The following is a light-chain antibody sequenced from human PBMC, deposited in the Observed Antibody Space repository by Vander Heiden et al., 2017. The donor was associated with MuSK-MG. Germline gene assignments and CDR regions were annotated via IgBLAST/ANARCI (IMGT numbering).Light chain of an antibody. Sequence: SYVLSQPPSLSVAPGQTARITCGGANIGSKSVHWYQQKPGQAPVLVVFDDVDRPSGIPERFSGSNSGNTATLTIGSVEAGDEAAYYCQVWDRSSAHVVFGAGTKVTVL. J-gene: IGLJ2*01. CDR1: NIGSKS. CDR2: DDV. V-gene: IGLV3-21*02. CDR3: QVWDRSSAHVV.